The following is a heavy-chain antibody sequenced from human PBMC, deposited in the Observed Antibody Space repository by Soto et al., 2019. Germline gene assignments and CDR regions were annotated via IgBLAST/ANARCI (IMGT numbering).Heavy chain of an antibody. CDR3: AKAVSYQQLADYFDC. V-gene: IGHV3-23*01. CDR1: GFTFSNYA. D-gene: IGHD6-13*01. CDR2: ISDSGGDT. Sequence: GGSLRLSCAASGFTFSNYAMSWVRQAPGKGLEWVSGISDSGGDTYYADSVKGRFTISRDNSTNTLSLQMNSLRAEDTAIYYCAKAVSYQQLADYFDCWGQGTLVTVSS. J-gene: IGHJ4*02.